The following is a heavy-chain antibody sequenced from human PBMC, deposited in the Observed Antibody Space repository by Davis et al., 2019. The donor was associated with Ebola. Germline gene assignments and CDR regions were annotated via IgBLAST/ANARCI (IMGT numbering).Heavy chain of an antibody. J-gene: IGHJ4*02. CDR3: AKGYCTGGVCPGFDY. Sequence: GESLKISCAASGFTFSSYGMHWVRQAPGKGLEWVAVIWYDGSNKYYADSVKGRFTISRDNSKNTLYLQMNSLRAEDTAVYYCAKGYCTGGVCPGFDYWGQGTLVTVSS. CDR1: GFTFSSYG. CDR2: IWYDGSNK. D-gene: IGHD2-8*02. V-gene: IGHV3-33*06.